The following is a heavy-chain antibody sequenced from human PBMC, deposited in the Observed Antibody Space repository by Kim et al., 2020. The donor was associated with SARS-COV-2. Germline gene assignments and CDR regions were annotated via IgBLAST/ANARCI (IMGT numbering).Heavy chain of an antibody. Sequence: GGSLRLSCAASGFTFSSYWMSWVRQAPGKGLEWVANIKQDGSEKYYVDSVKGRFTISRDNAKNSLYLQMNSLRAEDTAVYYCARSVIMIQLHFDYWGQGTLVTVSS. CDR1: GFTFSSYW. J-gene: IGHJ4*02. CDR2: IKQDGSEK. V-gene: IGHV3-7*01. D-gene: IGHD3-10*01. CDR3: ARSVIMIQLHFDY.